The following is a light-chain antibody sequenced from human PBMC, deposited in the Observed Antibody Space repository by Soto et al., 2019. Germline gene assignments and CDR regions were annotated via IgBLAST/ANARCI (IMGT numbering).Light chain of an antibody. Sequence: DIQMTQSPSSLSASVGDRVTITCRASQNIRNYLNWYQHKPGKAPNLLIYGASSLQSGVPSRFSGSGSETDFTLTINNLQPEDFATYYCQQSYTAVFTFGPGTKVDIK. J-gene: IGKJ3*01. V-gene: IGKV1-39*01. CDR3: QQSYTAVFT. CDR1: QNIRNY. CDR2: GAS.